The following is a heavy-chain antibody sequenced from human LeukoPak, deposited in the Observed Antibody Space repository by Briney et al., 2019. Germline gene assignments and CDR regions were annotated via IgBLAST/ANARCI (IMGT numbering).Heavy chain of an antibody. CDR1: GYTFTSYG. J-gene: IGHJ4*02. V-gene: IGHV1-18*01. Sequence: ASVKVSCKASGYTFTSYGISWVRQAPGQGLEWMGWISAYNGNTNYAQKLQGRVTMTTDTSTSTAYMELRSLRSDDPAVYYCASAVDDFWSGYSMYYFDYWGQGTLVTVSS. CDR2: ISAYNGNT. D-gene: IGHD3-3*01. CDR3: ASAVDDFWSGYSMYYFDY.